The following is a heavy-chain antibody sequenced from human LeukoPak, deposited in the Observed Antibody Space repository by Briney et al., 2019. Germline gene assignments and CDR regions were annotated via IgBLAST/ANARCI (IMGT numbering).Heavy chain of an antibody. CDR2: ISAYNGNT. J-gene: IGHJ4*02. V-gene: IGHV1-18*01. Sequence: GASVKVSCKASGYTFTSYGISWVRQAPGQGLEWMGWISAYNGNTNYAQKLQGRVTMTTDTSTSTAYMELRSLRSEDTAVYYCASGNIRGYSGYDLDYFDYWGQGTLVTVSS. CDR3: ASGNIRGYSGYDLDYFDY. CDR1: GYTFTSYG. D-gene: IGHD5-12*01.